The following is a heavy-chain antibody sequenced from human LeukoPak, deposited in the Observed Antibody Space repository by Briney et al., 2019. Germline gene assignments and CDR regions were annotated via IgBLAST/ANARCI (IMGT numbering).Heavy chain of an antibody. CDR3: ASAQTYCGGDCYDYYYYYYMDV. D-gene: IGHD2-21*02. V-gene: IGHV1-69*06. J-gene: IGHJ6*03. CDR2: IIPIFGTA. Sequence: GSSVKVSCKASGGTFSSYAISWVRQAPGQGLEWMGGIIPIFGTANYAQKFQGRVTITADKSTSTAYMELSSLRSEDTAVYYCASAQTYCGGDCYDYYYYYYMDVWGKGTTVTVSS. CDR1: GGTFSSYA.